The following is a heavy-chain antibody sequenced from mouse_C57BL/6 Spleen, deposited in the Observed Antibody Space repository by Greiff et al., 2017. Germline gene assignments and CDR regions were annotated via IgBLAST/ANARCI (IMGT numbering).Heavy chain of an antibody. J-gene: IGHJ2*01. V-gene: IGHV5-16*01. Sequence: EVKLVESEGGLVQPGSSMKLSCTASGFTFSDYYMAWVRQVPEKGLEWVANINYDGSSTYYLDSLKSRFIISRDNAKNILYLQMSSLTSEDTATYDCAREPLYYYGSSYVYYFDYWGQGTTLTVSS. CDR2: INYDGSST. CDR1: GFTFSDYY. CDR3: AREPLYYYGSSYVYYFDY. D-gene: IGHD1-1*01.